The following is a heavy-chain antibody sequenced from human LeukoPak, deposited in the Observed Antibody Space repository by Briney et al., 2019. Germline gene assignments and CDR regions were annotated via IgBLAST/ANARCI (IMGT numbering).Heavy chain of an antibody. CDR1: GYTLTELS. D-gene: IGHD5-24*01. CDR2: FDPEDGET. CDR3: ARDNSVRDEAWWFNP. Sequence: EASVTVSCKVSGYTLTELSMHWVRQAPGKGLEWMGGFDPEDGETIYAQKFQGRVTLTRDMSTSTDYLELSSLRSDDTAVYYCARDNSVRDEAWWFNPWGQGTLVTVSS. J-gene: IGHJ5*02. V-gene: IGHV1-24*01.